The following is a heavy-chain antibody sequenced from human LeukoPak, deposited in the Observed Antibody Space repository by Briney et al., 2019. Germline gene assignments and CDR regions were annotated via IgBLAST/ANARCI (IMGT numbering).Heavy chain of an antibody. CDR1: GFTFSTYT. J-gene: IGHJ4*02. CDR3: AGDRDNSNC. D-gene: IGHD4-11*01. Sequence: GGSLRLSCAASGFTFSTYTMNWVRQAPGKGLEWVSPITTASDYIYYADSVKGRFTISIDNAKHALYLQMDSLRTEDSAVYYFAGDRDNSNCWGQGSLVTVSS. CDR2: ITTASDYI. V-gene: IGHV3-21*01.